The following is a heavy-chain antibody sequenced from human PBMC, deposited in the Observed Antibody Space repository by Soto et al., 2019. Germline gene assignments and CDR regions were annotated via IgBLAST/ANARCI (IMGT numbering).Heavy chain of an antibody. J-gene: IGHJ6*02. CDR2: ISAGNGQT. V-gene: IGHV1-3*01. D-gene: IGHD6-13*01. Sequence: ASVKVSCKTSGYSFTNYGIHWVRQAPGQRLEWMGWISAGNGQTKYSQRFQGRVTITRDTSASTAQMELSSLTSEGTGVFYCARGSSSWENYYFYGLDVWGQGTTVTVSS. CDR1: GYSFTNYG. CDR3: ARGSSSWENYYFYGLDV.